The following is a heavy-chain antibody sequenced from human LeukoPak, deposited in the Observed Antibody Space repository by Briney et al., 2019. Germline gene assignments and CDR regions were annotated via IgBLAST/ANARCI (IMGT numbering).Heavy chain of an antibody. Sequence: GGSLRLSCAASGFTFSSYEMNWVRQAPGKGLEWVSYISSSGSAIYYADSVKGRSTLSRDNAKTSLYLQRTSLRAADTAVYNCARGGEWFSAGGVFDYWGQGTLVTVSS. J-gene: IGHJ4*02. CDR2: ISSSGSAI. D-gene: IGHD2-8*01. V-gene: IGHV3-48*03. CDR3: ARGGEWFSAGGVFDY. CDR1: GFTFSSYE.